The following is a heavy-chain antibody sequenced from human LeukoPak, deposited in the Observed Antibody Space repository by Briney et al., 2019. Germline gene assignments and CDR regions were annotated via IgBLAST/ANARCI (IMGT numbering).Heavy chain of an antibody. CDR1: GGSISSSSYY. J-gene: IGHJ4*02. V-gene: IGHV4-39*01. CDR3: ARTTSNYDFWSGPPPSFDY. D-gene: IGHD3-3*01. Sequence: SETLSLTCTVSGGSISSSSYYWGWIRQPPGKGLEWIGSIYYSGSTYYNPSLKSRVTISVDTSKNQFSLKLSSVTAADTAVYYCARTTSNYDFWSGPPPSFDYWGQGTLVTVSS. CDR2: IYYSGST.